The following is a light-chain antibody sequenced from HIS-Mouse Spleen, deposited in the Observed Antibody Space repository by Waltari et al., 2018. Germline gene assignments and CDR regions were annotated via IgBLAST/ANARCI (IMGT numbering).Light chain of an antibody. CDR2: EDS. Sequence: SYELTQPPSVSVSPGQTARITCSGDALPKQYAYWYQQKSGQAPVLVINEDSKRPSGFPERFSGSSSGTMATLTISGAQVEDEADYYCYSTDSSGNHRVFGGGTKLTVL. V-gene: IGLV3-10*01. J-gene: IGLJ2*01. CDR3: YSTDSSGNHRV. CDR1: ALPKQY.